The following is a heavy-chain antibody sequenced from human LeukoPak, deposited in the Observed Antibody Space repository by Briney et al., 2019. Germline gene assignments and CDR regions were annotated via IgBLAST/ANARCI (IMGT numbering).Heavy chain of an antibody. Sequence: GGSLRLSCAASGFTFDDYAMHWVRLAPGKGLEWVSLINWDGGSTYYADSVKGRFTISRDNSRNSLFLQMNRLRPEDTALYYCAKASATVTTYGVDYWGQGTLVTVSS. CDR1: GFTFDDYA. CDR2: INWDGGST. J-gene: IGHJ4*02. CDR3: AKASATVTTYGVDY. D-gene: IGHD4-17*01. V-gene: IGHV3-43D*03.